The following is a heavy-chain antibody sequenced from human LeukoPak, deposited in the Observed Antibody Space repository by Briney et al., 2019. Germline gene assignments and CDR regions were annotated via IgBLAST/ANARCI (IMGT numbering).Heavy chain of an antibody. J-gene: IGHJ4*02. D-gene: IGHD6-13*01. CDR3: ARGYSSSWFPFDY. Sequence: GRSLRLSCAASGFTFSSYGMHWVRQAPGKGLEWVAVISYDGSNKYYADSVKGRFTISRDNSKNTLYLQMNSLRAEDTAVYYCARGYSSSWFPFDYWGQGTLVTVSS. V-gene: IGHV3-30*03. CDR1: GFTFSSYG. CDR2: ISYDGSNK.